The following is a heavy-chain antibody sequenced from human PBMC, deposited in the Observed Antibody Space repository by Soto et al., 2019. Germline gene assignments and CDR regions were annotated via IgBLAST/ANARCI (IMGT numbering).Heavy chain of an antibody. CDR3: ARAAELELREGIAFDI. V-gene: IGHV4-59*01. D-gene: IGHD1-7*01. CDR1: GGSISSYY. Sequence: SETLSLTCTVSGGSISSYYWSWIRQPPGKGLEWIGYIYYSGSTNYNPSLKSRVTISVDTSKNQFSLKLSSVTAADTAVYYCARAAELELREGIAFDIWGQGTMVTVSS. J-gene: IGHJ3*02. CDR2: IYYSGST.